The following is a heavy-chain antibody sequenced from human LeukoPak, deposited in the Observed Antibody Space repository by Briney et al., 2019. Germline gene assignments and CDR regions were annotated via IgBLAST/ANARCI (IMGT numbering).Heavy chain of an antibody. V-gene: IGHV3-21*01. Sequence: GGSLRLSGAASGFTFSSYSMNWVRQAPGKGLEWVSSISSSSSYIYYADSVKGRFTISRDNAKNSLYLQMNSLRAEDTAVYYCTAEDGYNQIDYWGQGTLVTVSS. CDR2: ISSSSSYI. CDR3: TAEDGYNQIDY. CDR1: GFTFSSYS. D-gene: IGHD5-24*01. J-gene: IGHJ4*02.